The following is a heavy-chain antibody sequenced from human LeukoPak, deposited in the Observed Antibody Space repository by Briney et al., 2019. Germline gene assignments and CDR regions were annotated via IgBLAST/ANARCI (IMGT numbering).Heavy chain of an antibody. Sequence: PSGTLSLTCTVSGGSISSHYWSWIRQPPGKGREWIGYIYYSGSTNYNPSLKSRVTISVDTSKNQFSLKLSSVTAADTAVYYCARELIRNYMDVWGKGTTVTVSS. CDR1: GGSISSHY. J-gene: IGHJ6*03. D-gene: IGHD3-16*01. CDR2: IYYSGST. V-gene: IGHV4-59*11. CDR3: ARELIRNYMDV.